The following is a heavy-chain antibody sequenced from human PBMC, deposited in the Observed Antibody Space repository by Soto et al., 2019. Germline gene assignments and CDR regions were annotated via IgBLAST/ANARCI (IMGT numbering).Heavy chain of an antibody. CDR1: GGSISSGGYY. V-gene: IGHV4-31*03. Sequence: QVQLQESGPGLVKPSQTLSLTCTVSGGSISSGGYYWSWIRQHPGKGLEWIGYIYYSGSTYYNPSLKSRVXXSXDTXKNHFSLKLSSVTAADTAVYYCARDQTGGKGAIDYWGPGTLVTVSS. CDR2: IYYSGST. D-gene: IGHD1-26*01. CDR3: ARDQTGGKGAIDY. J-gene: IGHJ4*02.